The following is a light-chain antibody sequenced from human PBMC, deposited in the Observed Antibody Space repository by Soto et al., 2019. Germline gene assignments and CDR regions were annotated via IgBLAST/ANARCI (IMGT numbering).Light chain of an antibody. Sequence: SYELTQPPSVSVAPGQTARITCGGNNIGSKSVNWYRQRPGQAPVLVVYNDYDRPSGIPERFSGSNSGNTNTATLIITRVEAGDEADYYCQVWDRSNDHVVFGGGTKLTVL. CDR2: NDY. J-gene: IGLJ2*01. CDR1: NIGSKS. CDR3: QVWDRSNDHVV. V-gene: IGLV3-21*02.